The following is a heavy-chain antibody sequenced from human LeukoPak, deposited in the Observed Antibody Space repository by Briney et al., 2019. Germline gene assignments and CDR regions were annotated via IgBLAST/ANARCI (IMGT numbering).Heavy chain of an antibody. CDR2: ISSSSSYI. CDR3: ARADSIAAAGSPDY. CDR1: GFTFSSYS. D-gene: IGHD6-13*01. V-gene: IGHV3-21*01. J-gene: IGHJ4*02. Sequence: GGSLRLSCAASGFTFSSYSMNWVRQAPGKGLEWVSSISSSSSYIYYADSVKGRFTISRDNAKNSLYLQMNSLRAEDTAVYYCARADSIAAAGSPDYWGQGTLVTVSS.